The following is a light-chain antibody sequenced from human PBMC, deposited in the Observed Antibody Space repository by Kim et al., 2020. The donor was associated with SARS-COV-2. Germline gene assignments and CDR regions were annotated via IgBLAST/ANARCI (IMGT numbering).Light chain of an antibody. CDR2: DAS. V-gene: IGKV3-15*01. J-gene: IGKJ1*01. CDR3: QQYNNWPPWT. CDR1: QSVSSN. Sequence: PGERATLSCRASQSVSSNLAWYQQKPGQAPRLLIYDASTRATGIPARFSGSGSGTEFTLTIGSLQSEDFAVYYCQQYNNWPPWTFGQGTKVDIK.